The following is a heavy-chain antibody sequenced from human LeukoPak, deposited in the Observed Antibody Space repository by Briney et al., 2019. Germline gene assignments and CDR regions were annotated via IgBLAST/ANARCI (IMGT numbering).Heavy chain of an antibody. V-gene: IGHV4-39*07. D-gene: IGHD3-16*01. CDR2: VYYSGNT. CDR3: ARESPLGSWGSYFFES. CDR1: GGSISSRGYY. J-gene: IGHJ4*02. Sequence: SETLSLTCTVSGGSISSRGYYWGWIRQPPGKGLEWVGSVYYSGNTYYNPSLGSRLAISLDTSKNHFSLRLYSVTAADTAVYYCARESPLGSWGSYFFESWGQGTLVTVSS.